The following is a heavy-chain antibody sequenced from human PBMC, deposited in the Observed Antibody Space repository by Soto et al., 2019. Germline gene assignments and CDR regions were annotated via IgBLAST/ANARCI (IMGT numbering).Heavy chain of an antibody. Sequence: PGESLKISCKGSGYSFTRYWIGWVRQMPGKGLEWVGIIYPGDLDTRYSPSFRGQVTISADRSTSAAYLQWSSLKASDTAMYYCARLDYDILTGSPAGYYYYYGMDVWGQGTTVTVSS. CDR1: GYSFTRYW. J-gene: IGHJ6*02. CDR2: IYPGDLDT. V-gene: IGHV5-51*01. D-gene: IGHD3-9*01. CDR3: ARLDYDILTGSPAGYYYYYGMDV.